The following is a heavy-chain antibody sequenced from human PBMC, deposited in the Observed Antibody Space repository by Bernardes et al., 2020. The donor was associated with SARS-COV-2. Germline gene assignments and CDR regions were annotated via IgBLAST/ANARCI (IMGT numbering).Heavy chain of an antibody. J-gene: IGHJ5*02. Sequence: ASVKVSCKASGYTFSKFGFTWVRQSPGQGLEWMGWISADNTNRNYEQKTQGRITMTTDTSTSTADMELRGLRSDDTAVYYCARVLTVGETLEWLESGRFDPWGQGTLVTVSS. D-gene: IGHD3-3*01. CDR1: GYTFSKFG. CDR2: ISADNTNR. V-gene: IGHV1-18*01. CDR3: ARVLTVGETLEWLESGRFDP.